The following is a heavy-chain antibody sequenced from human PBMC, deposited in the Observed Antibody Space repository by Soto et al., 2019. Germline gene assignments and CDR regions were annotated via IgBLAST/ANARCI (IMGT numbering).Heavy chain of an antibody. CDR1: GFTFSSYG. V-gene: IGHV3-30*18. J-gene: IGHJ3*02. CDR2: ISYDGSNK. D-gene: IGHD1-26*01. CDR3: AKVGATGAFDI. Sequence: GGSLRLSCAASGFTFSSYGMHWVRQAPGKWLEWVAVISYDGSNKYYADSVKGRFTISRDNSKNTLYLQMNSLRAEDTAVYYCAKVGATGAFDIWGQGTMVTVSS.